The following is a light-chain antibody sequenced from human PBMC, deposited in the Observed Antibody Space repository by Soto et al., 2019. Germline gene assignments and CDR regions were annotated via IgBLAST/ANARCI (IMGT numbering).Light chain of an antibody. J-gene: IGKJ1*01. CDR2: DAS. CDR1: ESVIGW. CDR3: QQYKSYPWT. Sequence: DMPLTQSPSTLSASVGDTVTISCRASESVIGWLAWYQQRPGSAPKLLIYDASSLEGGVPSRFTGDGSGTEFSLTIASLQPDDFGTYYCQQYKSYPWTFGQGTKVDLK. V-gene: IGKV1-5*01.